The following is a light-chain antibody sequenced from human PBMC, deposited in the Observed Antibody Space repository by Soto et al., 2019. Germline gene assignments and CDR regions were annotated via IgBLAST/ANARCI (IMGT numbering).Light chain of an antibody. CDR1: SSNIGAGYD. CDR3: QSYDSGLSSYI. V-gene: IGLV1-40*01. CDR2: DNN. Sequence: QSVLTQPPPVSGAPGQRVTISCTGSSSNIGAGYDVNWYQHVPGTAPKLLIYDNNNRPSGVPDRFSGSKSGTSASLAITGLQAEDEADYYCQSYDSGLSSYIFGTGTRSPS. J-gene: IGLJ1*01.